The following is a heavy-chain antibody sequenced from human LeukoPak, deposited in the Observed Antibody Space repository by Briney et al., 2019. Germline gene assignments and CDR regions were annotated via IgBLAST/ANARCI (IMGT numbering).Heavy chain of an antibody. J-gene: IGHJ4*02. CDR3: SREWGTGNDLRPDY. D-gene: IGHD1-1*01. CDR2: IRSSIYGGTP. V-gene: IGHV3-49*03. Sequence: GRSLRLSCTSSGFTFREFAVSWFRQAPGKGLEWIGFIRSSIYGGTPKAAASVKGRFIFSRDDSKGVAYLRMNSLKTEDTAVYYCSREWGTGNDLRPDYWGQGTLVTVSS. CDR1: GFTFREFA.